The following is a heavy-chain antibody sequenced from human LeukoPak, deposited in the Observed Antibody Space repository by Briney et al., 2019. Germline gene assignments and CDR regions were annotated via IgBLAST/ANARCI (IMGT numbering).Heavy chain of an antibody. CDR1: GFTFNSYG. D-gene: IGHD3-3*01. Sequence: GGSLRLSCAASGFTFNSYGMHWVRQAPGKGLEWVAVIWYDGSSKYYAASVKGRFTISRDNSKNTLYLQMNSLRAEDTAVYYCARSVDFWSGYPDYWGQGTPVTVSS. J-gene: IGHJ4*02. V-gene: IGHV3-33*01. CDR2: IWYDGSSK. CDR3: ARSVDFWSGYPDY.